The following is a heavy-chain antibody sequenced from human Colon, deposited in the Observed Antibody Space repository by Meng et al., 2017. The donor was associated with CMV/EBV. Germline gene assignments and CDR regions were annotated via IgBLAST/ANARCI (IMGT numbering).Heavy chain of an antibody. D-gene: IGHD2/OR15-2a*01. CDR1: GFPFSRYW. CDR3: VRDPNDYFLRGVSYAMDV. Sequence: GGSLRLSCAASGFPFSRYWMHWVRQTPGRGLVWVSHISSDGSRATYADSVRGRFTVSRDNAKNTLYLQMNSLRAEDTAVYYCVRDPNDYFLRGVSYAMDVWGPGTRVTVSS. V-gene: IGHV3-74*03. J-gene: IGHJ6*02. CDR2: ISSDGSRA.